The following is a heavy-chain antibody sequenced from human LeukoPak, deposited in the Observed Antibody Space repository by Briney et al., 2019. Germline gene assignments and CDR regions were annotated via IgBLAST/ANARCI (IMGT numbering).Heavy chain of an antibody. Sequence: SETLSLTCNVSGGAISSTAYYWGWIRQPPGKGLEWIGSIYYSGNTYYNPSLKSRVTISVDTSHNQFSLKLNSVTAADTALYYCARHPPYGSRNWGAYYFDSWGQGTLVTVSS. CDR2: IYYSGNT. CDR1: GGAISSTAYY. J-gene: IGHJ4*02. CDR3: ARHPPYGSRNWGAYYFDS. V-gene: IGHV4-39*01. D-gene: IGHD3-10*01.